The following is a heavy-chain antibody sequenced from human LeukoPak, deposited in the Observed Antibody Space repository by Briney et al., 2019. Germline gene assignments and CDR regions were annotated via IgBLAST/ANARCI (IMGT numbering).Heavy chain of an antibody. J-gene: IGHJ4*02. V-gene: IGHV4-59*01. CDR1: GGSISSYY. CDR2: IYYSGST. CDR3: ARGLTYFYDSSGYYYVD. Sequence: SETLSLTCTVSGGSISSYYWSWIRQPPGKGLEWIGYIYYSGSTNYNPSLKSRVNTSLDTSKNQFSLKLSSVTAADTAVYYCARGLTYFYDSSGYYYVDWGQGTLVTVSS. D-gene: IGHD3-22*01.